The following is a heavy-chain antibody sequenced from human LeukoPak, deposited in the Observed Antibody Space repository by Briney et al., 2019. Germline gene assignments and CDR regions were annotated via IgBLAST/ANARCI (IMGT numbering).Heavy chain of an antibody. D-gene: IGHD4-23*01. CDR1: KFTFSSYW. J-gene: IGHJ4*02. CDR3: ARVAAGYSVNYFDY. CDR2: IKEDGSAK. V-gene: IGHV3-7*01. Sequence: GGSLRLSCVASKFTFSSYWMSWVRQSPGKGLEWVANIKEDGSAKYYVDSVKGRFTISRDNVENSLYLQMNSLRDEDTAVYYCARVAAGYSVNYFDYWGQGTLVTVSS.